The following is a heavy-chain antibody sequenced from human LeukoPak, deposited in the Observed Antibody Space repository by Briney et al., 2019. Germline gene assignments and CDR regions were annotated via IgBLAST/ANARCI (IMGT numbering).Heavy chain of an antibody. D-gene: IGHD6-13*01. J-gene: IGHJ6*02. Sequence: AVTVSFKASGFTFISALGHGVRQARGQRLEWIGWIVVGSGNANYAQKFQERVTITRDMSTSTAYMELSSLRSEDTAVYYCAAGQPYEGIAAAGPNYYYYGMDVWGQGTTVTVSS. V-gene: IGHV1-58*01. CDR3: AAGQPYEGIAAAGPNYYYYGMDV. CDR2: IVVGSGNA. CDR1: GFTFISAL.